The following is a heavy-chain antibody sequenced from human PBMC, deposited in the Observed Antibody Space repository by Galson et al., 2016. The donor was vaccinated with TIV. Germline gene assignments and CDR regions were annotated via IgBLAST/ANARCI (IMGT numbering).Heavy chain of an antibody. Sequence: SLRLSCAASGFTFRSYGMHWVRQAPGKGLEWVAFIRHDGSERFHPDSVKGRFTISRDNSKNTLDLQMNSLRAEDTAVYYCVKDRGYAENRGAFDYWGQGILVTVSS. CDR2: IRHDGSER. CDR1: GFTFRSYG. J-gene: IGHJ4*02. CDR3: VKDRGYAENRGAFDY. D-gene: IGHD2-8*01. V-gene: IGHV3-30*02.